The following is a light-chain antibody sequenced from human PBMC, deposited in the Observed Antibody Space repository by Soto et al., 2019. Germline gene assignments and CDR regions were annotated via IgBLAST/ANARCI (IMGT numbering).Light chain of an antibody. V-gene: IGKV1-8*01. CDR1: QGISSY. Sequence: AILMTQSPSSFSASTGDRVTITCRASQGISSYLAWYQQKPGKAPKLLIYAASTLQSGVPSRFSGSGSGTDFTLTISCLQSDDFGDYYCQQANNMPLTFGGGIKVDIK. J-gene: IGKJ4*01. CDR3: QQANNMPLT. CDR2: AAS.